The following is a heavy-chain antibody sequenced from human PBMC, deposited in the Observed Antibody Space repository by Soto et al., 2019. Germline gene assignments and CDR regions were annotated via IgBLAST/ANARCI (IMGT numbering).Heavy chain of an antibody. CDR3: AKERWPKIA. V-gene: IGHV4-61*08. CDR2: IYYSGST. D-gene: IGHD2-15*01. CDR1: GDSVSSGGSY. Sequence: QVLLQGSGPGLVKPSETLSLTCTVSGDSVSSGGSYWSWIRQPPGKGLEWLGYIYYSGSTNYNPSLKSRVTISIDTSKNQFSLRLSSVTTADTAVYYCAKERWPKIAWGQGTLVSVSS. J-gene: IGHJ4*02.